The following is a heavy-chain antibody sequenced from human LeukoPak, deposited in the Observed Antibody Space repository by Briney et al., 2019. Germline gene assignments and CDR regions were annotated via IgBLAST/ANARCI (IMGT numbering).Heavy chain of an antibody. V-gene: IGHV3-7*01. J-gene: IGHJ4*02. CDR2: INQDGTEK. Sequence: GGSLRLSCAASGFTFSSYEMNWVRQAPGVGLEWVANINQDGTEKYYVDSVKGRFTISRDNAKNSLYLQMNSLRVEDTAVYYCAKVAKYYYGSETYYFFEHWGQGTPVTASS. CDR1: GFTFSSYE. D-gene: IGHD3-10*01. CDR3: AKVAKYYYGSETYYFFEH.